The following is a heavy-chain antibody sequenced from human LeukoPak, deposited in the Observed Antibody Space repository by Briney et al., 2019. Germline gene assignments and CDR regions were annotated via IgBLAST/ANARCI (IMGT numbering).Heavy chain of an antibody. CDR2: INPNSGGT. Sequence: ASVTVSCKASGYTFTGYHMHWVRQAPGQGLEWMGWINPNSGGTNYAQKFQGRVTMTRDVSISTAYMELRSLRSDDTAVYYCATEYSGYDYGVGYWGQGTLVTVSS. V-gene: IGHV1-2*02. D-gene: IGHD5-12*01. J-gene: IGHJ4*02. CDR1: GYTFTGYH. CDR3: ATEYSGYDYGVGY.